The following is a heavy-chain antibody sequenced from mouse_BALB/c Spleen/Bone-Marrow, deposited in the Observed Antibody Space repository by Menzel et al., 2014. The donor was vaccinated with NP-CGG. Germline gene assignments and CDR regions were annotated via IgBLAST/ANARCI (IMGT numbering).Heavy chain of an antibody. Sequence: QVQLQQPGSVLVRPGASVKLSCKASGYTFTNSWIHWAKQKPGQGLEWIGEIHPNSGNTNFNEKFKVKATLTVDTSSSTAYVDLSSLTAEDSAVYYCARHHRYAYYFDYWGQGTTLTVSS. CDR3: ARHHRYAYYFDY. J-gene: IGHJ2*01. V-gene: IGHV1S130*01. D-gene: IGHD2-14*01. CDR1: GYTFTNSW. CDR2: IHPNSGNT.